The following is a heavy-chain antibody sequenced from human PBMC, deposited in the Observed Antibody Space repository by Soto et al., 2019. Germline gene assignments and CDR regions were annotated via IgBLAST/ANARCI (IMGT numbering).Heavy chain of an antibody. D-gene: IGHD3-22*01. Sequence: PSETLSLTCAVYGGSFSGYFWSWIRQPPGKGLEWIGEIFHGGSTNYSPSLKSRVTISVDTSKNQFSLELSSVTAADTAVYYCARPHYDSSTFYYFFDYWGQGTMVTVYS. CDR2: IFHGGST. CDR3: ARPHYDSSTFYYFFDY. CDR1: GGSFSGYF. J-gene: IGHJ4*02. V-gene: IGHV4-34*12.